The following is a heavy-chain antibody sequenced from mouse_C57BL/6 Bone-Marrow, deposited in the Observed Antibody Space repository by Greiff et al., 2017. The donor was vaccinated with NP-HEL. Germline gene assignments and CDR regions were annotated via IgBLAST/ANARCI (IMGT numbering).Heavy chain of an antibody. J-gene: IGHJ4*01. D-gene: IGHD5-1*01. CDR2: IYPGSGNT. V-gene: IGHV1-66*01. CDR1: GYSFTSYY. Sequence: VKLQQSGPELVKPGASVKLSCKASGYSFTSYYIHWVKQRPGQGLEWIGWIYPGSGNTKYNEKFKGKATLTADTSSSTAYMQLSSLTSEDSAVYYLSVSTPYALDYWGQGTSVTVSS. CDR3: SVSTPYALDY.